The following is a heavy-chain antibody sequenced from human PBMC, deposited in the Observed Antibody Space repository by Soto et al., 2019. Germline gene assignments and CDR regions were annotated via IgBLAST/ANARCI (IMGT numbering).Heavy chain of an antibody. D-gene: IGHD3-16*01. J-gene: IGHJ3*01. V-gene: IGHV2-5*02. CDR3: AHAFGGTSWPNDAFDV. CDR2: IYWDDDT. Sequence: QITLKESGPTLVKPTQTLTLTCIFSGFSFSADGVGVGWIRQPPGKALEWLALIYWDDDTRYRPSLKSRLTITKDSSKNQAVLTMTNMDPLDTATYYCAHAFGGTSWPNDAFDVWGQGTVVTVSS. CDR1: GFSFSADGVG.